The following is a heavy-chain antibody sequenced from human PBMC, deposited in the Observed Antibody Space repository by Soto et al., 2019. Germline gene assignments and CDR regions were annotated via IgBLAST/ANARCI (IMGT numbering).Heavy chain of an antibody. D-gene: IGHD1-26*01. Sequence: ASEKVSCKASGYTFTSYYMHWVRQAPGQGHEWMGIINPSGGSTSDAQKFQGIVTMTRDTCTSTLYRELSGLRPKDTAVYYCASSPPQGSGGYYSRQVYYGMDVWGQGATVTVSS. CDR3: ASSPPQGSGGYYSRQVYYGMDV. CDR1: GYTFTSYY. V-gene: IGHV1-46*01. CDR2: INPSGGST. J-gene: IGHJ6*02.